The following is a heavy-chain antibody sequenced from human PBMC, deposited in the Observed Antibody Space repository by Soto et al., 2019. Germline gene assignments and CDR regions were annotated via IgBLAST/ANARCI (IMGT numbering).Heavy chain of an antibody. V-gene: IGHV3-53*01. Sequence: EVQLVESGGGLIQPGGSLRLSCAASGFTLNNYQMNWVRQAPGKGLEWVSVIYSGGVTYYAGSVKGRFTITRDSSKNTMYLQMNSLRAEDTAIYYCARDPSTTGYYGLDVWGQGTTVTVSS. D-gene: IGHD3-10*01. CDR2: IYSGGVT. CDR3: ARDPSTTGYYGLDV. CDR1: GFTLNNYQ. J-gene: IGHJ6*02.